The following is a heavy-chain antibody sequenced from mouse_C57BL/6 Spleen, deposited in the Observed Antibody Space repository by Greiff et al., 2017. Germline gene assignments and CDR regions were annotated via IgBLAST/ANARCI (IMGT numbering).Heavy chain of an antibody. CDR3: TTSSSGYRYYFDY. D-gene: IGHD3-2*02. Sequence: EVQLQQSGAELVRPGASVKLSCTASGFNIKDYYMHWVKQRPEQGLEWIGRIDPEDGDTEYAPKFQGKATMTADTSSNTAYLQLSSLTSEDTAVYYCTTSSSGYRYYFDYWGQGTTRTVSS. V-gene: IGHV14-1*01. CDR1: GFNIKDYY. J-gene: IGHJ2*01. CDR2: IDPEDGDT.